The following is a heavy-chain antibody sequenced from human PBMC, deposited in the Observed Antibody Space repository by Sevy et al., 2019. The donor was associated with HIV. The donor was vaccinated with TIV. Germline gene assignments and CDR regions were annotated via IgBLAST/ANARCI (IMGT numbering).Heavy chain of an antibody. J-gene: IGHJ6*02. CDR3: ARGHFDYGSRSRRAMDV. D-gene: IGHD3-10*01. V-gene: IGHV3-21*01. CDR2: ISGSAIYT. CDR1: GFTFSSYT. Sequence: GGSLRLSCAVSGFTFSSYTMHWVRQAPGKGLEWVSSISGSAIYTYYADAMKGRFTISRDNAKNSLYLQMNSLRAEDTAVYYGARGHFDYGSRSRRAMDVWGQGTTVTVSS.